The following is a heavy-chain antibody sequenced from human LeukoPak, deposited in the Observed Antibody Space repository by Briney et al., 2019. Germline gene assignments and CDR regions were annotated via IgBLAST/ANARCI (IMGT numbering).Heavy chain of an antibody. CDR1: GGSISSYY. Sequence: SETLSLTCTVSGGSISSYYWSWIRQPAGKGLEWIGVIYTSGSTNYNPSLKSRVTMSVDTSKNQFSLKLSSVTAADTAVYYCARPPVDNFRLLYYYMDVWGRGTTATVSS. CDR2: IYTSGST. V-gene: IGHV4-4*07. CDR3: ARPPVDNFRLLYYYMDV. D-gene: IGHD5-12*01. J-gene: IGHJ6*03.